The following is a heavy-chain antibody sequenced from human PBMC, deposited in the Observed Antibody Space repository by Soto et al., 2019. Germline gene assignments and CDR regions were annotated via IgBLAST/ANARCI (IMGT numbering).Heavy chain of an antibody. V-gene: IGHV3-21*03. CDR3: ARDKDYGDYNHAFDI. CDR2: ISSSSSYI. CDR1: GFTFSSYS. J-gene: IGHJ3*02. D-gene: IGHD4-17*01. Sequence: PGGFLRLSCAASGFTFSSYSMNWVRQAPGKGLEWVSSISSSSSYIYYAESVKGRFTISRDNAKNSLYLQMNSLRAEDTAVYYCARDKDYGDYNHAFDIWGQGTMVTVSS.